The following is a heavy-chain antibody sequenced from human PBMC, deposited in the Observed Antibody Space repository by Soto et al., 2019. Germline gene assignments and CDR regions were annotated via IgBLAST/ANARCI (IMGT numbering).Heavy chain of an antibody. CDR3: ASTTRSRLGGSLLGPWAFDI. J-gene: IGHJ3*02. CDR2: INPNSGGT. V-gene: IGHV1-2*04. Sequence: ASVKVSCKASGYTFTGYYMHWVRQAPGQGLEWMGWINPNSGGTNYAQKFQGWVTMTRDTSISTAYMELSRPRSDDTAVYYCASTTRSRLGGSLLGPWAFDIWGQGTMVTVSS. D-gene: IGHD1-26*01. CDR1: GYTFTGYY.